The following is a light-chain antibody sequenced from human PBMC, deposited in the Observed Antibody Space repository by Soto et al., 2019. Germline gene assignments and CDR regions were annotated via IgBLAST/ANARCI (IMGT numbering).Light chain of an antibody. Sequence: EIVLTQSPATLSLSPGESATLSCRASHSVGTYLAWYQQKPGQTPRLVIYTASNRATGIPARFSGSGSGTDFTLTISSLEPEDFAVYYCQQRSDWRYTFGQGTKLDIK. CDR1: HSVGTY. CDR3: QQRSDWRYT. CDR2: TAS. J-gene: IGKJ2*01. V-gene: IGKV3-11*01.